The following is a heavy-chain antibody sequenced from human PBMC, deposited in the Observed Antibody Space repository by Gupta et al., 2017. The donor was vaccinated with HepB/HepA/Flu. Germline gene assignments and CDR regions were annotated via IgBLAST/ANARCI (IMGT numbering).Heavy chain of an antibody. J-gene: IGHJ4*02. CDR3: AKEEGGYCVY. V-gene: IGHV3-30*18. CDR1: GFTFSSYG. D-gene: IGHD5-12*01. Sequence: QVQLVESGGGVVQPGRPLRLSCAASGFTFSSYGMHWVRQAPGKGLEWVAVVSYDGSNKYYADSVKGRFTISRDNSKNTLYLQMNSLRAEDTAVYYCAKEEGGYCVYWGQGTLVTVSS. CDR2: VSYDGSNK.